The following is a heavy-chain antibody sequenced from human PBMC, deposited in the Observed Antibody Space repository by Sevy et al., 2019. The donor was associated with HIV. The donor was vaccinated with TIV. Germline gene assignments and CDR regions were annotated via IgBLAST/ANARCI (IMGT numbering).Heavy chain of an antibody. D-gene: IGHD6-19*01. CDR2: MNPNSGNT. CDR1: GYTFTSYD. CDR3: AGGQRFSSGWYGENWFDP. J-gene: IGHJ5*02. Sequence: ASVKVSCKASGYTFTSYDINWVRQATGQGLEWMGWMNPNSGNTGYAQKFQGRVTMTRNTSISTAYMELSSLRSEDTAVYYCAGGQRFSSGWYGENWFDPWGQGTLVTVSS. V-gene: IGHV1-8*01.